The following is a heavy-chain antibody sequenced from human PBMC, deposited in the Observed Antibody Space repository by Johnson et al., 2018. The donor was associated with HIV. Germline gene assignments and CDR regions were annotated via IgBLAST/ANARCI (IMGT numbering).Heavy chain of an antibody. Sequence: QVQLVESGGGLVQPGGSLRLSCAASGFTVSSNYMSWVRQAPGKGLEWVSYISSSGSTIYYADSVKGRFNISRANSKNTLYLQMNSLRAQDTALHFLARGGLGYQNIHDPFDIWGQGTMVTVSS. CDR2: ISSSGSTI. V-gene: IGHV3-11*01. CDR3: ARGGLGYQNIHDPFDI. CDR1: GFTVSSNY. J-gene: IGHJ3*02. D-gene: IGHD2-2*01.